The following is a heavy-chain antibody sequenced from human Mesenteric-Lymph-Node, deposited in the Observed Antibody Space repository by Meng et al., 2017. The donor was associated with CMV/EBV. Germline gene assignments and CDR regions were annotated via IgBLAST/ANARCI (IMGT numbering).Heavy chain of an antibody. Sequence: ASVKVSCKTSGYTFTSYGITWVRQAPGQGLEWMGWISAYNGNTNYAQKLQGRVTMTTDTSTSTAYMELRSLRSDDTAVYYCAREDSSGWGGDYWGQGTLVTVSS. V-gene: IGHV1-18*01. D-gene: IGHD6-19*01. CDR1: GYTFTSYG. CDR2: ISAYNGNT. J-gene: IGHJ4*02. CDR3: AREDSSGWGGDY.